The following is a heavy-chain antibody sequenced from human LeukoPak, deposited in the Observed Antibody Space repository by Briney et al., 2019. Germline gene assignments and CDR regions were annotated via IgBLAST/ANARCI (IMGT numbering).Heavy chain of an antibody. J-gene: IGHJ6*03. CDR2: IYYTGST. V-gene: IGHV4-39*01. CDR3: ARLHYGGNYGYYYYYMDV. Sequence: SETLSLTCTVSGGSISSSSYYWGWIRQPPGTGLEWIGSIYYTGSTYYNPSLKSRVTISVDTSKNQFSLKLSSVTAADTAVYYCARLHYGGNYGYYYYYMDVWGKGTTVTASS. D-gene: IGHD4-23*01. CDR1: GGSISSSSYY.